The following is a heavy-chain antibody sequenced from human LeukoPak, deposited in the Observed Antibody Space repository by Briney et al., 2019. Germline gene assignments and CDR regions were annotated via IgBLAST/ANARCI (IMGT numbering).Heavy chain of an antibody. CDR1: GFTFSDHC. J-gene: IGHJ4*02. D-gene: IGHD4-17*01. Sequence: GGSLRLSCAASGFTFSDHCMDWVRQAPGKGLEWVGRTRNKANSYTTEYAASVKGRFTISRDDSKNSLYLQMNSLKTEDTAVYYCARGRVTTLYYFDYWGQGTRVTVSS. CDR3: ARGRVTTLYYFDY. V-gene: IGHV3-72*01. CDR2: TRNKANSYTT.